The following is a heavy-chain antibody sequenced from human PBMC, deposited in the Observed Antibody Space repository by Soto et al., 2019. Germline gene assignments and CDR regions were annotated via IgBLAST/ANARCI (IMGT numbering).Heavy chain of an antibody. V-gene: IGHV1-18*01. J-gene: IGHJ6*02. CDR3: VMVDNYVTPTPQDV. D-gene: IGHD3-16*01. CDR1: GYIFVNYV. Sequence: QVQLVQSGDEVKKPGASVKVSCKAPGYIFVNYVIAWVRQAPGQGLEWMGGISPYTGNTHSATKVQGRLTMTTDTSTSTAYMDLGSLTSDDTAVYYCVMVDNYVTPTPQDVWGQGTTVTVSS. CDR2: ISPYTGNT.